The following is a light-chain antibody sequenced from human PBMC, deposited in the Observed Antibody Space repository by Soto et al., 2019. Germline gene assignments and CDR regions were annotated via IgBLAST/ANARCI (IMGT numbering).Light chain of an antibody. Sequence: QSVLTQPASVSGSPGQSITISCTGTSSDVGGYDFVSWYRQYPGQAPKILIYEVTHRPSGVPDRFSGSKSGNTASLTISGLQGDDEADYYCSSYTITSSPVFGPGTKLTVL. J-gene: IGLJ1*01. CDR1: SSDVGGYDF. CDR2: EVT. CDR3: SSYTITSSPV. V-gene: IGLV2-14*01.